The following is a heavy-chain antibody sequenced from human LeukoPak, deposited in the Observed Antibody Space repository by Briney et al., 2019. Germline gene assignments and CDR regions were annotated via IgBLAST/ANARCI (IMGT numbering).Heavy chain of an antibody. D-gene: IGHD3-22*01. CDR1: GFTFNNYA. CDR2: ISGSGGST. J-gene: IGHJ4*02. CDR3: AKEAVYSWKYDSSEN. V-gene: IGHV3-23*01. Sequence: GGSLRLSCAASGFTFNNYAMSWVRQAPGKGLEWVSAISGSGGSTYYADSVKGRFTISRDNSKNTLYLQMNSLRAEDTAVYYCAKEAVYSWKYDSSENWGQGTLVTVSS.